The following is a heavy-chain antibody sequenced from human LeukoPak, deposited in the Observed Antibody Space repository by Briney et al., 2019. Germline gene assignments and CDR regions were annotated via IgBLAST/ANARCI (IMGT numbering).Heavy chain of an antibody. CDR1: GFTFSRYW. Sequence: GGALRVSCAASGFTFSRYWMSWVRQAPGKGLEWVANIKEDGSVKYYVESVKGRFTIARDNAKNSLYLQMNSLRAEDTAVYYCAASITMFDYWGQGTLVTVSS. CDR2: IKEDGSVK. V-gene: IGHV3-7*02. J-gene: IGHJ4*02. D-gene: IGHD3-10*01. CDR3: AASITMFDY.